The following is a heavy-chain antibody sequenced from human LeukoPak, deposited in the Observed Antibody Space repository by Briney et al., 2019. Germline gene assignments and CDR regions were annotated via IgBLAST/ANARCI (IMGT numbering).Heavy chain of an antibody. CDR3: ARVRYSSGWYPFDY. D-gene: IGHD6-19*01. Sequence: SETLSLTCTVSGGSIGGSISSYYWSWIRQPPGTGLEWIGYIYYSGSTNYNPSLKSRVTISVDTSKNQFSLKLSSMTAADTAVYYCARVRYSSGWYPFDYWGQGTLVTVSS. CDR1: GGSIGGSISSYY. CDR2: IYYSGST. J-gene: IGHJ4*02. V-gene: IGHV4-61*01.